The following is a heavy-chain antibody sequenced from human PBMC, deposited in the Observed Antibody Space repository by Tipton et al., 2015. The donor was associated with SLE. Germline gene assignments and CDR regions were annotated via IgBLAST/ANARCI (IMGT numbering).Heavy chain of an antibody. CDR1: GGSFSGYY. D-gene: IGHD6-6*01. J-gene: IGHJ4*02. CDR3: AREGPSIAAPGRYFDY. V-gene: IGHV4-34*01. CDR2: INHSGST. Sequence: TLSLTCAVYGGSFSGYYWSWIRQPPGKGLEWIGEINHSGSTNYNPSLKSRVTISVDTSKNQFSLKLSSVTAADTAVYYCAREGPSIAAPGRYFDYWGQGTLVTVSS.